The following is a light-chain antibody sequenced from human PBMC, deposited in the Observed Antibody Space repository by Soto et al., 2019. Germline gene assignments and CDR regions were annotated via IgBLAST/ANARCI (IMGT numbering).Light chain of an antibody. CDR1: QNVSSN. CDR2: GAS. V-gene: IGKV3-15*01. CDR3: QQYNNWPPKT. Sequence: EIVMTQSPATLSVSPGERATISCRASQNVSSNLAWYQQKPGQAPRLLIYGASTRATGIPARFSGSGSGTEFTLTICSLQSEDFAVYYCQQYNNWPPKTFGQGTKVDIK. J-gene: IGKJ1*01.